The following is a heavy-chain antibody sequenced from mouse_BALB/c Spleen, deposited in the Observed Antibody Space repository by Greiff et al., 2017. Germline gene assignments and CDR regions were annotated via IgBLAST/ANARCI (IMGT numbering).Heavy chain of an antibody. CDR3: ARVGLGYYFDD. V-gene: IGHV1S56*01. D-gene: IGHD1-1*02. CDR1: GYTFTSYY. J-gene: IGHJ2*01. Sequence: QVQLQQSGPELVKPGASVKMSCKASGYTFTSYYIHWVTQRPGQGLEWIGWIYPGDGSTKYNEKFKGKTTLTADKSSSTAYMLLSSLTSEDSAIYFCARVGLGYYFDDWGQGTTLTVSS. CDR2: IYPGDGST.